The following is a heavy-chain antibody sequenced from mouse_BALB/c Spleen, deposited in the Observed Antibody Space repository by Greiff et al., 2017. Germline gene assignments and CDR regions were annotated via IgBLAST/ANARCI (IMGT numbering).Heavy chain of an antibody. Sequence: QVQLQQSGAELVKPGASVKLSCKASGYTFTSYDINWVRQRPEQGLEWIGWIFPGDGSTKYNEKFKGKATLTTDKSSSTAYMQLSRLTSEDSAVYFFARSDYVNPNCYFDVWGAGTTVTVSS. CDR3: ARSDYVNPNCYFDV. J-gene: IGHJ1*01. V-gene: IGHV1S56*01. CDR1: GYTFTSYD. D-gene: IGHD2-1*01. CDR2: IFPGDGST.